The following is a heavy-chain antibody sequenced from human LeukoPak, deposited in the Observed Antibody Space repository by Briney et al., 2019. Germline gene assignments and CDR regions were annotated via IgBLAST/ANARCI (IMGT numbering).Heavy chain of an antibody. J-gene: IGHJ4*02. V-gene: IGHV3-48*01. D-gene: IGHD5-18*01. CDR3: ARALGYGYGYAVDY. Sequence: GRSLRLSCAASGFIFSNYNMNWVRQTPGKGLEWLSYISRSSGTIYYADSVKGRFTISRDNAKHSLYLQMNSLRAEDTAVYYCARALGYGYGYAVDYWGQGTLVTVSS. CDR1: GFIFSNYN. CDR2: ISRSSGTI.